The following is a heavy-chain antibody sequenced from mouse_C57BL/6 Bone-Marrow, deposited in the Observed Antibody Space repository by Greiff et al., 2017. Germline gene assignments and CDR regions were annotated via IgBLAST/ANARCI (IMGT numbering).Heavy chain of an antibody. CDR1: GYTFTSYW. D-gene: IGHD3-2*02. CDR2: IDPSDSYT. CDR3: AREAQATLSAKDY. Sequence: QVQLQQPGAELVMPGASVKLSCKASGYTFTSYWMHWVKQRPGQGLEWIGEIDPSDSYTNYNQKFKGKSTLTVDKSSSTAYMQLSSLTSEDSAVYYCAREAQATLSAKDYGGQGTSVTVSS. J-gene: IGHJ4*01. V-gene: IGHV1-69*01.